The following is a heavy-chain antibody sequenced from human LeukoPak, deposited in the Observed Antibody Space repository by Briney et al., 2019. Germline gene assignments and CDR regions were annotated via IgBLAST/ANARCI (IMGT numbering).Heavy chain of an antibody. D-gene: IGHD3-10*01. J-gene: IGHJ5*02. Sequence: GGSLRLSCAASGFTFSSYGMNWVRQAPGKGLEWVSAISGSGGSTYYADSVKGRFTISRDYSKNTLYLQMNSLRTEETAVYYCAKGPAMVRGTFDPWGQGTLVTVSS. CDR2: ISGSGGST. V-gene: IGHV3-23*01. CDR3: AKGPAMVRGTFDP. CDR1: GFTFSSYG.